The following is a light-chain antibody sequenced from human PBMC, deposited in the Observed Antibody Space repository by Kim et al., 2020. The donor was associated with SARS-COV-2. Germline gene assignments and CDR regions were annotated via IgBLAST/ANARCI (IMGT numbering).Light chain of an antibody. CDR1: SLKTYY. CDR2: GKN. Sequence: ALGQTVRITCQGDSLKTYYATWYQQKPGQAPIVVIYGKNNRPSGIPDRFSGSSSGNTASLTVTGAQAVDEADYYCNSRDNSGDHVVFGGGTQLTVL. J-gene: IGLJ2*01. V-gene: IGLV3-19*01. CDR3: NSRDNSGDHVV.